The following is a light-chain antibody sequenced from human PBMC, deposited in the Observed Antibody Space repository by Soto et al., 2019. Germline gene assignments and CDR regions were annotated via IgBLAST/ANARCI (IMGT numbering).Light chain of an antibody. CDR3: CSYAGSSTHV. J-gene: IGLJ1*01. CDR1: SSDVGSYNL. CDR2: GGS. V-gene: IGLV2-23*01. Sequence: QSALTQPASVSGSPGQSITISCTGTSSDVGSYNLVSWYQKHPGQAPKVMIYGGSKRPSGVTNRFSGSQSGNTASLTISGLQAEDEADYYCCSYAGSSTHVFGTGTKLTVL.